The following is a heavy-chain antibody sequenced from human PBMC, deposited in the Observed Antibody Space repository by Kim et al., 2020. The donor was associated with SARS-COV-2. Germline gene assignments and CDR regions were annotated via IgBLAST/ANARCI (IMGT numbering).Heavy chain of an antibody. CDR1: GFTFSNYN. V-gene: IGHV3-64*01. Sequence: GGSLRLSCEASGFTFSNYNMHWVRQAPGKGLEYVSAISGTGGNTHYANSVKGRFTISRDNSKNTLYLQMSSLRPDDMAVYYCARGGSGYTFDYWGQGTLVTVSA. CDR3: ARGGSGYTFDY. CDR2: ISGTGGNT. J-gene: IGHJ4*02. D-gene: IGHD5-18*01.